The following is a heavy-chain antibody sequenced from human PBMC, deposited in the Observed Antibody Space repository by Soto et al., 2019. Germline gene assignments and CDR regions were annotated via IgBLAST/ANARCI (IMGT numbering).Heavy chain of an antibody. J-gene: IGHJ4*02. Sequence: APVKVSRKASGYTFTSYCISWVRQAPGQGLEWMGWISAYNGNTNYAQKLQGRVTMTTDTSTSTAYMELRSLRSDDTAVYYCARDYYYGSGPWYWGQRTPVTVSS. D-gene: IGHD3-10*01. CDR2: ISAYNGNT. CDR3: ARDYYYGSGPWY. V-gene: IGHV1-18*01. CDR1: GYTFTSYC.